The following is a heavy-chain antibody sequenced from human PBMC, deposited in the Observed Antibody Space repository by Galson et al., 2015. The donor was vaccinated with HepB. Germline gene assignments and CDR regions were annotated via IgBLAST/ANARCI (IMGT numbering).Heavy chain of an antibody. J-gene: IGHJ1*01. CDR1: GGTFSSYA. D-gene: IGHD3-22*01. CDR3: ARGHYDSSGYYFTALGGSPFQH. V-gene: IGHV1-69*13. Sequence: SVKVSCKASGGTFSSYAISWVRQAPGQGLEWMGGIIPIFGTANYAQKFQGRVTITADESTSTAYMELSSLRSEDTAVYYCARGHYDSSGYYFTALGGSPFQHWGQGTLVTVSS. CDR2: IIPIFGTA.